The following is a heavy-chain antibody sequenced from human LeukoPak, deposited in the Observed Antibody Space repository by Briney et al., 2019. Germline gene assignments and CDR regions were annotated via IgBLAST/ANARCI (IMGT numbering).Heavy chain of an antibody. CDR3: ARTASGGTTPLRWNWFDP. CDR2: ISSSGRNK. Sequence: GGSLRLSCAASGFTFSSYEMDWVRQAPGKGLGWVSYISSSGRNKYYADSVKGRFTISRDNANNSLYLKMNSLRAEDTAVYYCARTASGGTTPLRWNWFDPWGQGTLVTVSS. CDR1: GFTFSSYE. J-gene: IGHJ5*02. D-gene: IGHD1-1*01. V-gene: IGHV3-48*03.